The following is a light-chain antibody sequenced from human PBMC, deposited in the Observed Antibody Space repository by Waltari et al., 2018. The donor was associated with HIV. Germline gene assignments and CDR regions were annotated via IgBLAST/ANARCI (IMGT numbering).Light chain of an antibody. Sequence: QYVLTQPPSASGTPGQRVTISCSGSSSNIGSNTVNWYQQLPGTAPKLLIYSNNQRPAGGPDRFSGSKSGTSASLAISGLQSEDEADYYCAAWDDSLNGVLFGGGTKLTVL. V-gene: IGLV1-44*01. J-gene: IGLJ2*01. CDR2: SNN. CDR3: AAWDDSLNGVL. CDR1: SSNIGSNT.